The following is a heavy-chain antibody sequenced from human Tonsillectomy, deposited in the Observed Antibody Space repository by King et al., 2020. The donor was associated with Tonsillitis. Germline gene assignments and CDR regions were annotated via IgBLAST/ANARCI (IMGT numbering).Heavy chain of an antibody. D-gene: IGHD6-19*01. CDR2: ISWDGGST. Sequence: QLVQSGGVVVQPGGSLRLSCAASGFTFDDYTMHWVRQVPGKGLEWVSLISWDGGSTYYADSVKGRFTISRDNSKNSLYLQMNSLRTEDTALYYCAKDINGLYDSWGQGTLVTVSS. CDR3: AKDINGLYDS. J-gene: IGHJ5*02. CDR1: GFTFDDYT. V-gene: IGHV3-43*01.